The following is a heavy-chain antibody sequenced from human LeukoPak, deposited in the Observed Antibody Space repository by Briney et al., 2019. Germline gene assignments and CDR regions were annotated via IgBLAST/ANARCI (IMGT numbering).Heavy chain of an antibody. CDR1: GYTLSELS. Sequence: ASVKVSCKVYGYTLSELSIHWVRQAPGKGLEWMGGFDPEDGETIYAQKFQGRVTMTEDTSTDTAYMELSSLRSEDTAVYYCARDFSPTAGDDHAFDIWGQGTMVTVSS. V-gene: IGHV1-24*01. CDR3: ARDFSPTAGDDHAFDI. CDR2: FDPEDGET. D-gene: IGHD4-11*01. J-gene: IGHJ3*02.